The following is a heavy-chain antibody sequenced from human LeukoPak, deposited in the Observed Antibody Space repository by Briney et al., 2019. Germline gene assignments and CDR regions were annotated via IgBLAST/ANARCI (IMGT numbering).Heavy chain of an antibody. Sequence: VASVKVSCKASGYTFTSYYMHWVRQAPGQGLEWMGIINPSGGSTSYAQKFQGRVTMTRDTSTSTVYMELSSLRSDDTAVYYCAREGGIAARRGRGKIDYWGQGTLVTVSS. J-gene: IGHJ4*02. D-gene: IGHD6-6*01. CDR1: GYTFTSYY. CDR3: AREGGIAARRGRGKIDY. CDR2: INPSGGST. V-gene: IGHV1-46*01.